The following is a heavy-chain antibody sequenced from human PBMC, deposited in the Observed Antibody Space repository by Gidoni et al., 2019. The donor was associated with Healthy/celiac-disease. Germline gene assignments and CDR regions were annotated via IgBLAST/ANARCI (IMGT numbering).Heavy chain of an antibody. J-gene: IGHJ4*02. D-gene: IGHD1-20*01. V-gene: IGHV3-9*01. CDR2: ISWNSGSI. CDR1: GFTFYDYA. Sequence: DVQLVESGGGLVQPGRSLRLFCASSGFTFYDYAMPWVRQAPGKGLEWVSGISWNSGSIGYADSVKGRFTISRDNAKNSLYLQMNSLRAEDTALYYCAKDMGYNWNHYYFDYWGQGTLVTVSS. CDR3: AKDMGYNWNHYYFDY.